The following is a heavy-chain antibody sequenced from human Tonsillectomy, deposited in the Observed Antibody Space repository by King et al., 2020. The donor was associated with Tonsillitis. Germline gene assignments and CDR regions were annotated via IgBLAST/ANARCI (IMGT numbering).Heavy chain of an antibody. CDR1: GFTFSSYV. CDR3: AKDRGGWYCMGGSNDY. J-gene: IGHJ4*02. D-gene: IGHD6-19*01. Sequence: VQLVESGGGLVQPGGSLRLSCAASGFTFSSYVMSWVRQAPGKGLEWVSGISGSGTSTYSADSVKGRVTISRDNSKNTLYLQMNSLRAEDTAIYYCAKDRGGWYCMGGSNDYWGQGALVTVSS. CDR2: ISGSGTST. V-gene: IGHV3-23*04.